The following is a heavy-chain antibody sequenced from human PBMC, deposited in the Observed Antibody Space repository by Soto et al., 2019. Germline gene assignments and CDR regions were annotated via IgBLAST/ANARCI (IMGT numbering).Heavy chain of an antibody. Sequence: QVQLQESGPGLVKPSQTLSLTCTVSGGSISSGGYYWSWIRQHPGKGLEWIGYIYYSGSTYSNPSLKSRVTISVDPSKNKFPLQRSSVTAADTAVYYRARIPEATVTAFDYWGQGTLVTVSS. CDR3: ARIPEATVTAFDY. J-gene: IGHJ4*02. D-gene: IGHD4-17*01. V-gene: IGHV4-31*03. CDR2: IYYSGST. CDR1: GGSISSGGYY.